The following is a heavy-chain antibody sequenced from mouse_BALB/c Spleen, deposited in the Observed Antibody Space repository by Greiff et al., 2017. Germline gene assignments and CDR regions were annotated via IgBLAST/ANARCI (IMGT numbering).Heavy chain of an antibody. J-gene: IGHJ3*01. CDR2: ISYDGSN. D-gene: IGHD1-2*01. Sequence: ESGPGLVKPSQSLSLTCSVTGYSITSGYYWNWIRQFPGNKLEWMGYISYDGSNNYNPSLKNRISITRDTSKNQFFLKLNSVTTEDTATYYCARGPPTTATADWGQGTLVTVAA. CDR1: GYSITSGYY. CDR3: ARGPPTTATAD. V-gene: IGHV3-6*02.